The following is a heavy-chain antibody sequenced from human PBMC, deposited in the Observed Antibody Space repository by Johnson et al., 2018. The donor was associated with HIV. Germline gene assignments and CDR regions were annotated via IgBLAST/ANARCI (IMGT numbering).Heavy chain of an antibody. V-gene: IGHV3-7*01. CDR2: INVDGREK. Sequence: VQLVESGGGLIQPGGSLRLSCAASGFTVSSNYMSWVRQAPGKGLEWVANINVDGREKYYVDSVEGRFTISRDNAKNSLFLQMNSLRAGDTAVYYCAREDCSSTRCSDWDSAFDIWGQGTMVTVSS. D-gene: IGHD2-2*01. CDR3: AREDCSSTRCSDWDSAFDI. J-gene: IGHJ3*02. CDR1: GFTVSSNY.